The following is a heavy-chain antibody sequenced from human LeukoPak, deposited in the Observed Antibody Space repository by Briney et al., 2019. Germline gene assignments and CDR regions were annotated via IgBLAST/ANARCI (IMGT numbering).Heavy chain of an antibody. D-gene: IGHD6-13*01. CDR3: ARDQPSSSWSFDY. V-gene: IGHV3-43D*03. J-gene: IGHJ4*02. CDR2: ISWDGDST. CDR1: GFTFDDHA. Sequence: SGGSLRLSCAASGFTFDDHAMHWVRQAPGKGLEWVSVISWDGDSTYYADSVKGRFTISRDNSKNSLYLQMNSLRAEDTAVYYCARDQPSSSWSFDYWGQGTLVTVSS.